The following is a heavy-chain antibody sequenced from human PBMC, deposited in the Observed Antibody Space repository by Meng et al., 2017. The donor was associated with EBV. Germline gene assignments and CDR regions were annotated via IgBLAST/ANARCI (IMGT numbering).Heavy chain of an antibody. Sequence: QLQLQESGPGLVTPSXXXXXTXXGSGGSVNNESYYWGWIRQPPGKGLEYIGYIYYTGSTNYNSSLKSRVTISLDKSKNQFSLKLTSLTAADTAIYYCARGDYTNYPRWFDPWGQGTLVTVSS. J-gene: IGHJ5*02. CDR1: GGSVNNESYY. CDR3: ARGDYTNYPRWFDP. D-gene: IGHD4-11*01. CDR2: IYYTGST. V-gene: IGHV4-61*01.